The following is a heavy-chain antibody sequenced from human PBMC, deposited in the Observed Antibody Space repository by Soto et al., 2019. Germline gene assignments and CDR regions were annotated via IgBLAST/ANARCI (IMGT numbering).Heavy chain of an antibody. CDR1: GYTFTDYY. V-gene: IGHV1-2*02. Sequence: QVQLVQSGAEVKKPGASVKVSCQASGYTFTDYYLHWVQQAPGQGLEWMGWISPNTGGTKYAENFQGRVNLTRDTSINTVYMELRSHTSDDTAVYCCARDPGIETVSDWYFNLWGRGTLVTVSS. CDR3: ARDPGIETVSDWYFNL. D-gene: IGHD4-4*01. CDR2: ISPNTGGT. J-gene: IGHJ2*01.